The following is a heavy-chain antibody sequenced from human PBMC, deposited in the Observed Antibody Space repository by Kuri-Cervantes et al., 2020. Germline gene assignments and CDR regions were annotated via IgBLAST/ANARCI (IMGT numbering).Heavy chain of an antibody. J-gene: IGHJ4*02. CDR3: ARGLAPTTVVTPSGFDY. CDR1: GGTFSSYA. V-gene: IGHV1-69*13. CDR2: IIPIFGTA. D-gene: IGHD4-23*01. Sequence: SVKVSCKASGGTFSSYAISWVRQAPGQGLEWMGGIIPIFGTANYAQKFQGRVTITADESTSTAYMELSSLTSEDTAVYYCARGLAPTTVVTPSGFDYWGQGTLVTVSS.